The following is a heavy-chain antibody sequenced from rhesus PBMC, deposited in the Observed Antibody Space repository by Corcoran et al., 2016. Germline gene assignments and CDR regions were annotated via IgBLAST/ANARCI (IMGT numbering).Heavy chain of an antibody. Sequence: EVQLVESGGGLARPGGSLRLAGAASGFSFSYYYMRWVRQAPGKGLEWISAINSAGSSTYYADSVKGRFTISRENAKNTLYLQMNSLRAEDTAVYYCARDPPLGVAAPAFDYWGQGVLVTVSS. V-gene: IGHV3-28*02. CDR2: INSAGSST. CDR1: GFSFSYYY. J-gene: IGHJ4*01. CDR3: ARDPPLGVAAPAFDY. D-gene: IGHD4-29*01.